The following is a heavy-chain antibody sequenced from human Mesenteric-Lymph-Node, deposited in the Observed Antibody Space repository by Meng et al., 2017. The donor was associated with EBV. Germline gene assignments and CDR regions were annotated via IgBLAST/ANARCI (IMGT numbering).Heavy chain of an antibody. V-gene: IGHV4-34*01. J-gene: IGHJ4*02. CDR2: INHSGRT. CDR3: ARLIVGSLSTFDY. CDR1: GGSFSNHY. D-gene: IGHD1-26*01. Sequence: QMQLLQWGAGLLKPSETLSLTCAFYGGSFSNHYWSWIRQPPGKGLEWIGEINHSGRTSYNPSLKSRVTISVDTAKNQFSLKMSSVTAADTAVYYCARLIVGSLSTFDYWGQGALVTVSS.